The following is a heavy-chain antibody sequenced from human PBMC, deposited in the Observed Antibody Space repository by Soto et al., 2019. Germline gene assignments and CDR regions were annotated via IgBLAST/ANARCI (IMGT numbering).Heavy chain of an antibody. CDR2: ISSSSSTI. Sequence: GSLRLSCAASGFTFSSYSMNWVRQAPGKGLEWVSYISSSSSTIYYADSVKGRFTISRDNAKNSLYLQMNSLRDEDTAVYYCARVLRGYSGFEDYFDYWGQGALVTVSS. CDR1: GFTFSSYS. V-gene: IGHV3-48*02. D-gene: IGHD5-12*01. J-gene: IGHJ4*02. CDR3: ARVLRGYSGFEDYFDY.